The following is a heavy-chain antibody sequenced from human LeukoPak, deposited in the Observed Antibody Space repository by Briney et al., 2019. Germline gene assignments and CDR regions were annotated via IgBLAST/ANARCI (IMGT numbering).Heavy chain of an antibody. D-gene: IGHD4-23*01. CDR3: AKGPDTVGNSPFDH. CDR1: GGSFSGYY. Sequence: SETLSLTCAVYGGSFSGYYWSWIRQPPGKGLEWIGEINHSGSTNYNPSLKSRVTISVDTSKNQFSLKLSSVTAADTAVYYCAKGPDTVGNSPFDHWGQGTLVTVSS. J-gene: IGHJ4*02. CDR2: INHSGST. V-gene: IGHV4-34*01.